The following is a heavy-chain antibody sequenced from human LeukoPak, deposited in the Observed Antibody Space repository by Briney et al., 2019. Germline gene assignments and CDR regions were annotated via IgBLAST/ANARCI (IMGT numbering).Heavy chain of an antibody. CDR3: ARDLYGSAPPNWFDP. Sequence: ASVKVSCKASGYTFTSYGISWVRQAPGQGLEWMGWISAYNGNTNYAQKLQGRVTMTTDTSTSTAYMELRSLRSDDTAVYYCARDLYGSAPPNWFDPWGQGTLVTVSS. D-gene: IGHD3-10*01. CDR2: ISAYNGNT. V-gene: IGHV1-18*01. J-gene: IGHJ5*02. CDR1: GYTFTSYG.